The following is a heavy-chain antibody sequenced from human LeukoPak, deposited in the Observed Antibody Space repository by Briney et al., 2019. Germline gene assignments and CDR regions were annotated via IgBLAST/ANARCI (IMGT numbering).Heavy chain of an antibody. CDR3: ARVRRIDVLLWFGVAYYMDV. V-gene: IGHV4-34*01. CDR1: GGSFSGYY. Sequence: SETLSLTCAVYGGSFSGYYWSWIRQPPGKGLEWIGEINHSGSTNYNPSLKSRVTISVDTSKNQFSLKLSSVTAADTAVYYCARVRRIDVLLWFGVAYYMDVWGKGTTVTVSS. J-gene: IGHJ6*03. CDR2: INHSGST. D-gene: IGHD3-10*01.